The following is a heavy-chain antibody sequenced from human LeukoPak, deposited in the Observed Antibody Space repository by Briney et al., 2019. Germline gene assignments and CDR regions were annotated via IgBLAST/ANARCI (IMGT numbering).Heavy chain of an antibody. CDR3: ARSARGYYYGSYDY. CDR2: ISYDGSNK. CDR1: GFTFSSYA. Sequence: PGRSLRLSCAASGFTFSSYAMHWVRQAPGKGLEWVAVISYDGSNKYYADSVKGRFTIPRDNSKNTLYLQMNSLRAEDTAVYYCARSARGYYYGSYDYWGQGTLVTVSS. D-gene: IGHD3-10*01. J-gene: IGHJ4*02. V-gene: IGHV3-30-3*01.